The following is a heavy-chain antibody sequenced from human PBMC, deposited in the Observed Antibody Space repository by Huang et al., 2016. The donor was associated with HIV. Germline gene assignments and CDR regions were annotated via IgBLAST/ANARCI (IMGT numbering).Heavy chain of an antibody. Sequence: QVQLQESGPGLVKPSETLSLTCTVSGGTISSYYWSWIRQPPGKGLEWIGYIFYSGSTNSNPSLSLKLSSVTDADTAVYYCARTFSKQLVGDWGQGTLVTVSS. CDR3: ARTFSKQLVGD. CDR1: GGTISSYY. D-gene: IGHD6-6*01. CDR2: IFYSGST. J-gene: IGHJ4*02. V-gene: IGHV4-59*01.